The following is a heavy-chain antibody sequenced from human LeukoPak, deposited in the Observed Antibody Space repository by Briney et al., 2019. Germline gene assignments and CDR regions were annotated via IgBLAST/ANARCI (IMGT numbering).Heavy chain of an antibody. CDR1: GFTFSSYE. CDR2: ISSSGSNI. CDR3: ARAVPWLGEIDY. J-gene: IGHJ4*02. D-gene: IGHD3-10*01. V-gene: IGHV3-48*03. Sequence: GGSLRLSCAASGFTFSSYEMNWVRQAPGKGLEWVSYISSSGSNIYYADSVKGRFTISRDNAKNSLYLQMNSLRAEDTAVYYCARAVPWLGEIDYWGQGSQVTVS.